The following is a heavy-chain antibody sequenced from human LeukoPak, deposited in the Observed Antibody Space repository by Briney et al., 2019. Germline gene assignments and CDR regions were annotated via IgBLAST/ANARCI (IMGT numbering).Heavy chain of an antibody. J-gene: IGHJ4*02. CDR2: INTNTGNP. D-gene: IGHD2-21*02. Sequence: GASVKVSCKASGYTFTSYAMNWVRQAPGQGLEWMGWINTNTGNPTYAQGFTGRFVFSLDTSVSTAYLQISSLKAEDTAVYYCAREYPLYCGGDCYSLSYFDYWGQGTLVTVSS. CDR1: GYTFTSYA. CDR3: AREYPLYCGGDCYSLSYFDY. V-gene: IGHV7-4-1*02.